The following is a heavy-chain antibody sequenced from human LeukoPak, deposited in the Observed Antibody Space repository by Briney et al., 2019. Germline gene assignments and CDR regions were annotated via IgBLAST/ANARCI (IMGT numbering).Heavy chain of an antibody. Sequence: SVKVSCKASGGTFSSYAISWVRQAPGQGLEWMGGIIPIFGTANYAQKFQGRVTITADESTGTAYMDLSSLRSEDTAVYYCARGGVQLERFDYWGQGILVTVSS. CDR2: IIPIFGTA. J-gene: IGHJ4*02. CDR3: ARGGVQLERFDY. V-gene: IGHV1-69*01. CDR1: GGTFSSYA. D-gene: IGHD1-1*01.